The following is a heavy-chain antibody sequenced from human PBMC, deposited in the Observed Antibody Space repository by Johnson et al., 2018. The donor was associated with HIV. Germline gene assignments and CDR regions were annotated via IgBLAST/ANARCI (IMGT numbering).Heavy chain of an antibody. D-gene: IGHD5-24*01. Sequence: VQLVESGGGLVQPGGSLRLSCAASGFTFSSYWMSWVRQAPGKGLEWVANIKQDGSEKNYVDSVKGRITISRDNAKNSLYLQMNSLRAEDTAVYYCSRDQWMAGDAFDIWGQGTVVTVSS. CDR1: GFTFSSYW. V-gene: IGHV3-7*01. CDR2: IKQDGSEK. CDR3: SRDQWMAGDAFDI. J-gene: IGHJ3*02.